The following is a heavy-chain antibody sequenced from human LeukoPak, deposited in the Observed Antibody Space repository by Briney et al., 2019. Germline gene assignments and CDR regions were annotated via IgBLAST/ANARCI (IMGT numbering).Heavy chain of an antibody. CDR1: GVSISSYY. J-gene: IGHJ6*03. Sequence: PSQTLSLTCTASGVSISSYYWNWIRQPPGEGLEWLGYVYYIGSTNYNPSLKSRVTISADTSKNQFSQNPTSVPAAHAAGYYYARAAYIGTTYYYYYMDVWGKGTTVTVSS. D-gene: IGHD1-14*01. V-gene: IGHV4-59*01. CDR3: ARAAYIGTTYYYYYMDV. CDR2: VYYIGST.